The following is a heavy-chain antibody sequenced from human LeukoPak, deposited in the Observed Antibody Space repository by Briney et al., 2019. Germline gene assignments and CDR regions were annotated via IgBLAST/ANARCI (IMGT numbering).Heavy chain of an antibody. CDR1: VFSFSNYA. CDR2: LTGPGDTA. D-gene: IGHD4-23*01. J-gene: IGHJ4*02. V-gene: IGHV3-23*01. CDR3: AKVNSFQVGWKSPIDS. Sequence: GGSLRLSCAASVFSFSNYAMSWVRQGPGKGLEWVSALTGPGDTAFYADSVKGRFTMSRDNSKNTLYLQMNSLRADDTATYYCAKVNSFQVGWKSPIDSWGQGTLVTVSS.